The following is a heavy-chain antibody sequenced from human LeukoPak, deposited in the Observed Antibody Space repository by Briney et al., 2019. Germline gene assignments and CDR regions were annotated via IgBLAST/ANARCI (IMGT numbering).Heavy chain of an antibody. CDR2: ISGSGGST. J-gene: IGHJ6*02. CDR3: ARAGIRSSSPVYYYYGMDV. CDR1: GFIFSSYV. D-gene: IGHD6-13*01. V-gene: IGHV3-23*01. Sequence: PGGSLRLSCAASGFIFSSYVMSWVRQAPGKGLEWVSAISGSGGSTYYADSVKGRLTISRDNSKNTLYMQMNSLRTEDTAMYYCARAGIRSSSPVYYYYGMDVWGQGTAVTVSS.